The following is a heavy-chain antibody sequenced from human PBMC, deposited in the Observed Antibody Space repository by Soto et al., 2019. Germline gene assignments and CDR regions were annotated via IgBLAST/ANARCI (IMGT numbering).Heavy chain of an antibody. CDR1: GFTFRNYA. CDR2: ISYDGSKK. Sequence: GGSLRLSCAASGFTFRNYAMHWVRQAPGKGLEWVVVISYDGSKKYYADSLEGRFTISRDNSNNTLYLQMNSLTDEDTAVYYCVRAPGSATVTTSYVDYWGQGTLVTVSS. J-gene: IGHJ4*02. D-gene: IGHD4-17*01. CDR3: VRAPGSATVTTSYVDY. V-gene: IGHV3-30-3*01.